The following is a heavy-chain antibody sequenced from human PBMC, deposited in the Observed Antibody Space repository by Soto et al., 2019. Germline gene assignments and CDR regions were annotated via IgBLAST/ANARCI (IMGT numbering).Heavy chain of an antibody. J-gene: IGHJ5*02. CDR1: GFIFEILG. D-gene: IGHD1-26*01. V-gene: IGHV3-23*01. CDR3: AKNQGVELVPLATVDWFDP. CDR2: ISGSGFKK. Sequence: GGDLRLSCEDSGFIFEILGISWVRQAPGKGLEWISSISGSGFKKYYADSMKGRFTISRDNSKSTVYLELNSLSAEDTAVYHCAKNQGVELVPLATVDWFDPWGQGSVVIVSS.